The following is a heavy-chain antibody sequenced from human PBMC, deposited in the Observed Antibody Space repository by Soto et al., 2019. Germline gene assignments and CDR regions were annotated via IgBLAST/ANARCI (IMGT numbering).Heavy chain of an antibody. J-gene: IGHJ6*02. Sequence: LRLSCVASGFTFTSYWMSWVRQAPGKGLEWVANIKGDGSEKKYVDSVKGRFTISRDYAHNSVSLQMNSLRAEDTALYYCGRDEVRNGVGVWGQGTTVTVSS. CDR1: GFTFTSYW. V-gene: IGHV3-7*01. CDR2: IKGDGSEK. CDR3: GRDEVRNGVGV.